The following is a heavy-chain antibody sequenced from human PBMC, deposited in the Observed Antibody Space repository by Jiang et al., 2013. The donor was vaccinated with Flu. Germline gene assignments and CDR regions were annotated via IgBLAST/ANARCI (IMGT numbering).Heavy chain of an antibody. CDR2: ISYDGSNK. D-gene: IGHD3-9*01. V-gene: IGHV3-30*01. J-gene: IGHJ4*02. CDR1: GFTFSSYA. Sequence: RLSCAASGFTFSSYAMHWVRQAPGKGLEWVAVISYDGSNKYYADSVKGRFTISRDNSKNTLYLQMNSLRAEDTAVYYCARDSFHELYSDWLLSNWGQGTLVTVSS. CDR3: ARDSFHELYSDWLLSN.